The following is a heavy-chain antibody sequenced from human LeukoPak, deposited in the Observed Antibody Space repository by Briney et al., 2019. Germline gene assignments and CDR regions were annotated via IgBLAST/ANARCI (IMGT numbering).Heavy chain of an antibody. CDR1: GFTVSSNY. J-gene: IGHJ6*02. CDR3: ARLIAAPYGTDV. V-gene: IGHV3-53*04. CDR2: IYSGGST. D-gene: IGHD6-6*01. Sequence: GGSLRLSCAASGFTVSSNYISWVRQAPGKGLEWVSIIYSGGSTDYADSVKGRFSISRHNSKNTLYLQMNSLRAEDTAVYYCARLIAAPYGTDVWGQGTTVTVSS.